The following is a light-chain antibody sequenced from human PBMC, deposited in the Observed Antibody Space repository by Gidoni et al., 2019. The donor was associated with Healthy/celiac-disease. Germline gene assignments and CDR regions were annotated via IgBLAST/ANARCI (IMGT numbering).Light chain of an antibody. CDR3: QQYNSNPGT. J-gene: IGKJ1*01. CDR2: KAS. CDR1: QSISSW. V-gene: IGKV1-5*03. Sequence: DIQMTQSPSTLSASVGDRVTITCRASQSISSWLAWYQQKPGKAPKLLIYKASSLESGVPSRFSGSGSGTECTLNISSLQPDDFATYYCQQYNSNPGTFGQGTKVEIK.